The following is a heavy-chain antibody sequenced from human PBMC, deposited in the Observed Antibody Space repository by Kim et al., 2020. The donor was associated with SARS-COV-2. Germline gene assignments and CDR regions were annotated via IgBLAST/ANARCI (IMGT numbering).Heavy chain of an antibody. CDR2: ISSSSSYI. J-gene: IGHJ6*02. D-gene: IGHD3-10*01. CDR3: ARDLWFGELLFSRTSYGMDV. CDR1: GFTFSSYS. Sequence: GGSLRLSCAASGFTFSSYSMNWVRQAPGKGLEWVSSISSSSSYIYYADSVKGRFTISRDNAKNSLYLQMNSLRAEDTAVYYCARDLWFGELLFSRTSYGMDVWGQGTTVTVSS. V-gene: IGHV3-21*01.